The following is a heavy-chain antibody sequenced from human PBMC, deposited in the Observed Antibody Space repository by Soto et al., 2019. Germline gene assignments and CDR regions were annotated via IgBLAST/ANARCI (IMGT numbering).Heavy chain of an antibody. J-gene: IGHJ6*02. CDR1: GFKISSSS. Sequence: PGGSLRLSCAAFGFKISSSSMNCVRQAPGRGLEWVAYISDSVSNTVYADSVKGRFTVSRDTAKNSLYLQMSGLRDEDRAVYYWARYYYDSSGDDGMDVWGQGTTVTVSS. D-gene: IGHD3-22*01. CDR3: ARYYYDSSGDDGMDV. V-gene: IGHV3-48*02. CDR2: ISDSVSNT.